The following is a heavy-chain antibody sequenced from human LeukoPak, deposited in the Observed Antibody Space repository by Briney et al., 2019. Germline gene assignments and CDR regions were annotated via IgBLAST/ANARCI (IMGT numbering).Heavy chain of an antibody. CDR1: GFTFSSYA. Sequence: GRSLRLSCAASGFTFSSYAMHWVRQAPGKGLEWVAVISYDGSNKYYADSVKGRFTISRDNSKNTLYLQMNSLRAEDMAVYYCARESEYSYGHFDYWGQGTLVTVSS. CDR2: ISYDGSNK. V-gene: IGHV3-30*04. CDR3: ARESEYSYGHFDY. J-gene: IGHJ4*02. D-gene: IGHD5-18*01.